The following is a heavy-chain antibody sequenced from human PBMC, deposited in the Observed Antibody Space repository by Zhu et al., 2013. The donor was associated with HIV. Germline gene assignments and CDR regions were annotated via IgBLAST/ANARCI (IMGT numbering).Heavy chain of an antibody. CDR3: ARGSSGSYARYGAFDF. J-gene: IGHJ3*01. D-gene: IGHD1-26*01. V-gene: IGHV1-2*02. CDR1: GYTFTGYY. CDR2: INPNSGDT. Sequence: QVQLVQSGADVKKPGASVKVSSKASGYTFTGYYIHWVRQAPGQGLEWMGWINPNSGDTSYAQKFQGRVTMTWDTSISTAYMELSSLRSDDTAVYFCARGSSGSYARYGAFDFWGRGTMVTVSS.